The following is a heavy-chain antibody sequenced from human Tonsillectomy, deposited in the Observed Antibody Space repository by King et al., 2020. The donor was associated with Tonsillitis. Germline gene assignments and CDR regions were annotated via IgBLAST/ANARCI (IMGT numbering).Heavy chain of an antibody. CDR2: IYPGDSDT. CDR1: GYSFTSYW. J-gene: IGHJ4*02. CDR3: ARWGKKAAAGRTTNFAY. D-gene: IGHD6-13*01. Sequence: VQLVESGAEVKKPGESLKISCKGSGYSFTSYWIGWVRQMPGKGLEWMGIIYPGDSDTRYSPSFQGQVTISADKSISTAYLQWSSLKASDTAMYYCARWGKKAAAGRTTNFAYWGQGTLVSVSS. V-gene: IGHV5-51*01.